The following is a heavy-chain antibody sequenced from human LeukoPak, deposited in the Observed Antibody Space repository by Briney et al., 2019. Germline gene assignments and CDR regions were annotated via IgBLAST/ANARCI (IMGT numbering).Heavy chain of an antibody. J-gene: IGHJ4*02. CDR1: GFTFSSYW. CDR3: ARVLFWSGSIQVYYFDY. CDR2: IKQDGGEK. V-gene: IGHV3-7*01. D-gene: IGHD3-3*01. Sequence: GGSLRLSCAASGFTFSSYWMSWVRQAPGKGLEWVANIKQDGGEKYYVDSVKGRFTISRDNAKNSLYLQMNSLRAEDTAVYYCARVLFWSGSIQVYYFDYWGQGTLVTVSS.